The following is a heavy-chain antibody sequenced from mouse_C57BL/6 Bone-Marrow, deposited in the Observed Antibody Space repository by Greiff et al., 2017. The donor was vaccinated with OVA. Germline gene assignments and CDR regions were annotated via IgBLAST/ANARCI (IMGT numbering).Heavy chain of an antibody. CDR1: GYTFTGYW. V-gene: IGHV1-9*01. D-gene: IGHD3-2*02. J-gene: IGHJ2*01. Sequence: QVQLQQSGAELMKPGASVKLSCKATGYTFTGYWIEWVKQRPGHGLEWIGEILPGSGSTNYNEKFKGKATFPADTSSNTAYMQLSSLTTEDSAIYDCAREGQLRLRPYYIDYWGQGTTLTVSS. CDR2: ILPGSGST. CDR3: AREGQLRLRPYYIDY.